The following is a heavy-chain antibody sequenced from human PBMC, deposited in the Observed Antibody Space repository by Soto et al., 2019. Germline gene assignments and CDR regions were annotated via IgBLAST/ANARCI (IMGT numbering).Heavy chain of an antibody. CDR1: GGSISSYY. J-gene: IGHJ6*03. V-gene: IGHV4-59*01. Sequence: QVQLQESGPGLVKPSETLSLTCTVSGGSISSYYWSWIRQPPGKGLEWIGYIYYSGSTNYNPSLKSRVTISVDTSKNQFSLKLSSVTAADTAVYYCARVGEYCSSTSCRPYYYYYYMDVWGKGTTVTVSS. D-gene: IGHD2-2*01. CDR2: IYYSGST. CDR3: ARVGEYCSSTSCRPYYYYYYMDV.